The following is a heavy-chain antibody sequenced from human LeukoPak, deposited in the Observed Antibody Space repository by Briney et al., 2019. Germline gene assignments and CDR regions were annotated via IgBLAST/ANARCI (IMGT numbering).Heavy chain of an antibody. J-gene: IGHJ6*03. CDR2: IYTSGST. CDR1: GDSISSGSYY. CDR3: ARDRVGYCRSTSCYLDRHYYYMDV. Sequence: SLTLSLTCTVSGDSISSGSYYRSWIRQPAGKGLEWIGRIYTSGSTNCNSSLKSRVTISRDTSKNQFSLKLSSVTAADTAVYYCARDRVGYCRSTSCYLDRHYYYMDVWGKGTTVTISS. D-gene: IGHD2-2*01. V-gene: IGHV4-61*02.